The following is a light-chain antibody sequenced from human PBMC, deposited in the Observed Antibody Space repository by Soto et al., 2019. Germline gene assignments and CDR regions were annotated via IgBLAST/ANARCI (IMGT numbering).Light chain of an antibody. Sequence: DIQMTQSPSTLSASVGDRVTITCRASQTISSSLAWYQHKPGKAPKLLIVDATLLQSGVPSRFSGSGFGTEFTLTITGLQPDDFATYYCQQHNDYTPVTFGQGTKLEIK. CDR2: DAT. J-gene: IGKJ2*01. CDR3: QQHNDYTPVT. CDR1: QTISSS. V-gene: IGKV1-5*01.